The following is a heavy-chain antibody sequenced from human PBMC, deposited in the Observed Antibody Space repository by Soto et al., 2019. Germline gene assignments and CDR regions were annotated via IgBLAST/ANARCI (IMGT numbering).Heavy chain of an antibody. D-gene: IGHD6-6*01. CDR3: MNRPRA. J-gene: IGHJ5*02. CDR2: IYSGGAT. V-gene: IGHV3-66*01. CDR1: EFTVSNNY. Sequence: EVQLVESGGGLVQPGGSLRLSCAASEFTVSNNYMSWVRQAPGKGVEWVSLIYSGGATHYADSVRGRFTISRDNSKNTLYLQMNSLRGEDTFIYYCMNRPRAWGQGTLVTVSS.